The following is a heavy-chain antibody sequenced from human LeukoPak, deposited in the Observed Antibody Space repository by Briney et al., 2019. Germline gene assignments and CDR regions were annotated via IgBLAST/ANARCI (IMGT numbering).Heavy chain of an antibody. J-gene: IGHJ4*02. CDR3: ATDGGLERRFDY. CDR2: INHSGST. D-gene: IGHD1-1*01. Sequence: SETLSLTCAVYGGSFSGYYWSWIRQPPGKGLEWIGEINHSGSTNYNPSLKSRVTISVDTSKNQFSLKLSSVTAADTAVYYCATDGGLERRFDYWGQGTLVTVSS. CDR1: GGSFSGYY. V-gene: IGHV4-34*01.